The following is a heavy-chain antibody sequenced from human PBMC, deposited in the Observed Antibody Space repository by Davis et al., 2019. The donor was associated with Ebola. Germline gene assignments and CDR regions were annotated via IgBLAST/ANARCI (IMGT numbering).Heavy chain of an antibody. J-gene: IGHJ4*02. CDR1: GFTFSNYW. CDR3: ARDRGWLAHDY. V-gene: IGHV3-7*01. CDR2: IQEDGSQQ. Sequence: GESLKISCAASGFTFSNYWMNWVRQAPGKGLEWIVQIQEDGSQQYYLDSLKGRFTISSDNAKNSLYLQMNSLRAEDTGVYYCARDRGWLAHDYWGRGTLVTVSS. D-gene: IGHD3-22*01.